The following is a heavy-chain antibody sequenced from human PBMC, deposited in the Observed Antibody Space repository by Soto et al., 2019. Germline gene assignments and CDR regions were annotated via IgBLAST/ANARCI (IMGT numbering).Heavy chain of an antibody. Sequence: ASVKVSCKASGGTFSSYAISWVRQAPGQGLEWMGGIIPIFGTANYAQKFQGRVTITADESTSTAYMELSSLRSEDTAAYYCARRGYYDSSGYSPFDYWGQGTLVTVSS. CDR1: GGTFSSYA. V-gene: IGHV1-69*13. CDR3: ARRGYYDSSGYSPFDY. D-gene: IGHD3-22*01. J-gene: IGHJ4*02. CDR2: IIPIFGTA.